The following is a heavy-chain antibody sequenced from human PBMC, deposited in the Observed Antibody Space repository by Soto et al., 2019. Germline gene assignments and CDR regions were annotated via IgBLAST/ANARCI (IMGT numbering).Heavy chain of an antibody. J-gene: IGHJ6*01. CDR2: ISYDGSNK. Sequence: GGSLRLSCAASGFTFSSYGMHWVRQAPGKGLEWVAVISYDGSNKYYADSVKGRFTISRDNSKNTLYLQMNSLRAEDTAVYYCAKDPGEGAAGPGGYYYYGMDVWGQGTTVTVSS. V-gene: IGHV3-30*18. D-gene: IGHD6-13*01. CDR3: AKDPGEGAAGPGGYYYYGMDV. CDR1: GFTFSSYG.